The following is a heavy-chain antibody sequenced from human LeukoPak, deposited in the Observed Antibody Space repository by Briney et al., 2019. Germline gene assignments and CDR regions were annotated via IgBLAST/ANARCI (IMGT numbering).Heavy chain of an antibody. CDR1: GFTFSSYW. V-gene: IGHV3-7*03. CDR2: IKQDGSEK. CDR3: AKDSAGLLWFGEFNYYYYYMDV. J-gene: IGHJ6*03. D-gene: IGHD3-10*01. Sequence: GGSLRLSCAASGFTFSSYWMSWVRQAPGKGLEWVANIKQDGSEKYYVDSVKGRFTISRDNAKNSLYLQMNSLRAEDTAVYYCAKDSAGLLWFGEFNYYYYYMDVWGKGTTVTISS.